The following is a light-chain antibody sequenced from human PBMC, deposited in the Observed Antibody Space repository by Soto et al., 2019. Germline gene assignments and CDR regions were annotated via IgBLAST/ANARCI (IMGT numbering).Light chain of an antibody. Sequence: DIQMTQSPSTLSASVGDRVSINCRASQSISAWLAWYQQKPGKAPRLLIYKASTLEIGVPSRFSGSGSGTEFTLTISSLQPEDFATYYCQQSYSTVITFGQGTRLEIK. CDR2: KAS. CDR1: QSISAW. CDR3: QQSYSTVIT. J-gene: IGKJ5*01. V-gene: IGKV1-5*03.